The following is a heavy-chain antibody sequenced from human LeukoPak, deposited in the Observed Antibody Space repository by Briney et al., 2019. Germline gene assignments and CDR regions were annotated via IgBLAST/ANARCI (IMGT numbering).Heavy chain of an antibody. CDR1: GASLSSYTYY. D-gene: IGHD3-10*01. V-gene: IGHV4-39*07. CDR3: ARDSSVRGVKNDAFDI. J-gene: IGHJ3*02. Sequence: SETLSLTCSVSGASLSSYTYYWAWIRQPPGKGLEWIANMYNSGTTYYNPSLKSRVTISVDTSKNQFSLKLSSVTAADTAVYYCARDSSVRGVKNDAFDIWGQGTMVTVSS. CDR2: MYNSGTT.